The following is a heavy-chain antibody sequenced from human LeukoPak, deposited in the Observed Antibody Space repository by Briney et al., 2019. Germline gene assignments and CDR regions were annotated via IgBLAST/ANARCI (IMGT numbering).Heavy chain of an antibody. CDR2: IYYSGST. Sequence: SETLSLTCTVSGGSISSYYWSWIRQPPGKGLEWIGYIYYSGSTYYNPSLKSRVTISVDTSKNQFSLKLSSVTAADTAVYYCARDSRPNYDSRYFDLWGRGTLVTVSS. D-gene: IGHD3-22*01. V-gene: IGHV4-59*12. CDR3: ARDSRPNYDSRYFDL. J-gene: IGHJ2*01. CDR1: GGSISSYY.